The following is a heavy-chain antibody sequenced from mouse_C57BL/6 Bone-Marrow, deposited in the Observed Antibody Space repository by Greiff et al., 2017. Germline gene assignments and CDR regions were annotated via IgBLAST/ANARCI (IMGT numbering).Heavy chain of an antibody. D-gene: IGHD1-1*01. Sequence: EVQLLQSGPVLVKPGASVKMSCKASGYTFTDYYMNWVKQSHGKSLEWIGVINPYNGGTSYNQKFKGKATLTVDKSSSPAYMELNSLTSEDSAVYYCAYYDGSDYWGQGTTLTVSS. V-gene: IGHV1-19*01. CDR1: GYTFTDYY. CDR3: AYYDGSDY. CDR2: INPYNGGT. J-gene: IGHJ2*01.